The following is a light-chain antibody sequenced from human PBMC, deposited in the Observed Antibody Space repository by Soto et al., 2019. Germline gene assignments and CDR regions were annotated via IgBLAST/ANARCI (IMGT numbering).Light chain of an antibody. Sequence: DIPMTQSPSFLSASVGDRVTITCRASRGIGNYLAWFQQKPGKVPKFLIYTASTLLSDVPSRFSGSGSGTDFTLTISSLQPEDVATYYCQKYDSAPRTFGQGTKVELK. CDR3: QKYDSAPRT. CDR1: RGIGNY. CDR2: TAS. V-gene: IGKV1-27*01. J-gene: IGKJ1*01.